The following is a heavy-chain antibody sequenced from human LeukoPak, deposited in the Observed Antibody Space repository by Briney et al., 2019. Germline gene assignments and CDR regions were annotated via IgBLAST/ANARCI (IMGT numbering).Heavy chain of an antibody. CDR3: AKLAGTGTTPTDY. V-gene: IGHV3-23*01. CDR2: ISGVGSNT. J-gene: IGHJ4*02. Sequence: GGSLRLSCAASGFTFSNYSMTWVRQAPGKGLEWVSVISGVGSNTDYADSVKGRFTISRDNSKNTLSLQMNSLRAEDTAIYYCAKLAGTGTTPTDYWGQGTLVTVSS. D-gene: IGHD1-1*01. CDR1: GFTFSNYS.